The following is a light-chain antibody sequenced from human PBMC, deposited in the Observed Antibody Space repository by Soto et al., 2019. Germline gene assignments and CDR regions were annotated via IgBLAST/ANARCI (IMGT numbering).Light chain of an antibody. J-gene: IGLJ2*01. CDR2: DAS. CDR1: SSDVGGYKY. Sequence: QSVLTQPASVSGSPGQSITISCTVTSSDVGGYKYVCWYQQHPGKAPRLIIYDASNRPSGVPNRFSGSKSGNTASLTISGLPAEDEAEYYGRSYTTSGTLVCGGGTKLTVL. CDR3: RSYTTSGTLV. V-gene: IGLV2-14*03.